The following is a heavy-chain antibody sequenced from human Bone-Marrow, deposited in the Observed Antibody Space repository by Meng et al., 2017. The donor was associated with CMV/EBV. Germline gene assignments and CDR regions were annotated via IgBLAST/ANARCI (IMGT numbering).Heavy chain of an antibody. CDR3: VNTYYDYVWGPTA. CDR2: ISYDGSNK. CDR1: GFTFSSYA. J-gene: IGHJ4*02. Sequence: AASGFTFSSYAMHWVRQAPGKGLEWVAVISYDGSNKYYAASVKGRFTISRDNSKNTLYLQMNSLRAEDTAVYYCVNTYYDYVWGPTAWGQGTLVTVSS. D-gene: IGHD3-16*01. V-gene: IGHV3-30-3*01.